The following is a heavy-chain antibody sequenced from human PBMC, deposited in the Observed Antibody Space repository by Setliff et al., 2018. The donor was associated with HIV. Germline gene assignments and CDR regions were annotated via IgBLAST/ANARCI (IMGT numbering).Heavy chain of an antibody. V-gene: IGHV3-20*04. Sequence: PGGSLRLSCAASGFTFDDYGMSWVRQAPGKGLEWVSGINWNGGSTGYADSVKGRFTISRDNGENSLYLQMNSLRVDDTAVYYCAKDYDYGGHFDSWGQGTLVTVSS. J-gene: IGHJ4*02. D-gene: IGHD4-17*01. CDR1: GFTFDDYG. CDR2: INWNGGST. CDR3: AKDYDYGGHFDS.